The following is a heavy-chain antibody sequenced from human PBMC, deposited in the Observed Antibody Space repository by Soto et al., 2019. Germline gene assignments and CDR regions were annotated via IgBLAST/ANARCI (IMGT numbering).Heavy chain of an antibody. CDR3: ARLPKGGGARTYGMDV. CDR2: IIPIFGTA. Sequence: QVQLVQSGAEVKKPGSSVKVSCKASGGTFSSYAISWVRQAPGQGLEWMGGIIPIFGTANYGQKFQGRVTITADESTSTAYMELSSLRSEDTAVYYCARLPKGGGARTYGMDVWGQGTTVTVSS. CDR1: GGTFSSYA. V-gene: IGHV1-69*01. D-gene: IGHD1-26*01. J-gene: IGHJ6*02.